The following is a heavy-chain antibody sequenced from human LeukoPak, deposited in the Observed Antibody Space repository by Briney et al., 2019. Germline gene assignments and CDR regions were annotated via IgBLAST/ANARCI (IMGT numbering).Heavy chain of an antibody. Sequence: PGGSLRLSCAASGFTFSSYAMHWVRQAPGKGLEWVAVISYDGSNKYYADSVKGRFAISRDNSKKTLYLQMNSLRAEDTAVYYCARSRYNLDYWGQGTLVTVSS. CDR2: ISYDGSNK. CDR3: ARSRYNLDY. CDR1: GFTFSSYA. D-gene: IGHD5-24*01. J-gene: IGHJ4*02. V-gene: IGHV3-30*09.